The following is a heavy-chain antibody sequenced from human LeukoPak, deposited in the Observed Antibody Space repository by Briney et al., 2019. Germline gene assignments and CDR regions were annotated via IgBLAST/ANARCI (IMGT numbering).Heavy chain of an antibody. J-gene: IGHJ3*02. CDR1: GGSISSYY. CDR3: ARQGYDILTGYIDAFDI. D-gene: IGHD3-9*01. Sequence: SETLSLTCTVSGGSISSYYWTWIRQPPGKGLEWIGYIYYSGNTNYNPSLKSRVTISVDTSKNQFSLKLSSVTAADTAVYYCARQGYDILTGYIDAFDIWGQGTMVTASS. CDR2: IYYSGNT. V-gene: IGHV4-59*08.